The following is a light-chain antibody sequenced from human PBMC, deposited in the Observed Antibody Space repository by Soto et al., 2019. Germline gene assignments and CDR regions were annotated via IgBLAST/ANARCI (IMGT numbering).Light chain of an antibody. J-gene: IGLJ3*02. CDR3: FSYAGSYYLV. CDR2: DVS. V-gene: IGLV2-11*01. Sequence: QSALTQPRSVSGSPGQSVTISCTGTSSDVGAYNYVSWYQHHPGKAPKVMIYDVSERPSGVPDRFSGSKSDNKASLTISGLQAEDEAEYYCFSYAGSYYLVFGGGTKLTVL. CDR1: SSDVGAYNY.